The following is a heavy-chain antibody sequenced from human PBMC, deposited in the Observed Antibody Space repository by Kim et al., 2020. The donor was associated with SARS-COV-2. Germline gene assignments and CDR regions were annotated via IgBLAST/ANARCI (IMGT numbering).Heavy chain of an antibody. CDR3: ARLYGTTIDY. V-gene: IGHV3-30*07. Sequence: DSLKGRSTISRDNSRNTLYLQMNSLGAEDTAVYYCARLYGTTIDYWGQGTLVTVSS. D-gene: IGHD4-17*01. J-gene: IGHJ4*02.